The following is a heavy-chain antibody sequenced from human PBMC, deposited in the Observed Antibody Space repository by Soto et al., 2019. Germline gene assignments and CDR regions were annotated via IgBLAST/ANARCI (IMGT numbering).Heavy chain of an antibody. Sequence: QLHMQESGPGPVKPSETLSLTCTVSGDSISSSGYYWAWIRQPPGKGLEWIGNIDYSGSTYYNPSLKGRVAFSVDTSKNQFSLKVTSVTAADTAVYYCARYVSVSGFYYYFGQWGQRTLVRVSS. V-gene: IGHV4-39*01. J-gene: IGHJ4*02. CDR1: GDSISSSGYY. CDR3: ARYVSVSGFYYYFGQ. D-gene: IGHD3-22*01. CDR2: IDYSGST.